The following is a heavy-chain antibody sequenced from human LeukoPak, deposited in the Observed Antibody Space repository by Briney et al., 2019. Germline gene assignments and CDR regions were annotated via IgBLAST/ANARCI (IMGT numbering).Heavy chain of an antibody. V-gene: IGHV4-39*01. D-gene: IGHD2-2*01. Sequence: PSETLSLTCTVSGGSISSSSYYWGWIRQPPGKGLEWIGSIYYSGSTYYNPSLKSRVTISVDTSKNQFSLKLSSVTAADTAVYYCARHRSLEYLTDWFDPWGQGTLVTVSS. CDR3: ARHRSLEYLTDWFDP. J-gene: IGHJ5*02. CDR2: IYYSGST. CDR1: GGSISSSSYY.